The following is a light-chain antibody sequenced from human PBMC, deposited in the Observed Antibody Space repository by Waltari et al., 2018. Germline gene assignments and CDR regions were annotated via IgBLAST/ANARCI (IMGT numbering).Light chain of an antibody. CDR3: SSYTASPPHVV. Sequence: QSALTQPASVSGSPGQSISISCTGISSDVGGFNFVSWYQQHPGKAPKLMIYDVFNRPSGVSTPFSGSNSYNAASLAISGLQAEDQAVYYCSSYTASPPHVVFGGGTKVTVL. CDR1: SSDVGGFNF. V-gene: IGLV2-14*03. J-gene: IGLJ2*01. CDR2: DVF.